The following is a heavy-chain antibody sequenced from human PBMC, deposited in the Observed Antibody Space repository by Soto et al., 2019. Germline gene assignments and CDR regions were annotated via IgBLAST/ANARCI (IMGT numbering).Heavy chain of an antibody. J-gene: IGHJ3*02. D-gene: IGHD3-22*01. V-gene: IGHV3-30-3*01. CDR2: ISYDGSNK. Sequence: GSLRLTCAASGXTFSSYAMHWVRQAPGKGLEWVAVISYDGSNKYYADSVKGRFTISRDNSKNTLYLQMNRLRAEDTAVYYRARGAGLRITMIVVVTHDAFDIWGQGTMAPVSS. CDR1: GXTFSSYA. CDR3: ARGAGLRITMIVVVTHDAFDI.